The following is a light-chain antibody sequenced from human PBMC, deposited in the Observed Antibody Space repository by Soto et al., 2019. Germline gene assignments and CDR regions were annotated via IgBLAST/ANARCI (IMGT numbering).Light chain of an antibody. Sequence: DIQMTQSPSTLSASVGDRVTITCRASQSISNWLVWYQQKPGKAPKVLIYKASSLESGVPSRFSGSGYGTEFTLTVSSLQPDDFATYYCQHYNSYSEAFGQGTKVDIK. J-gene: IGKJ1*01. CDR3: QHYNSYSEA. CDR1: QSISNW. CDR2: KAS. V-gene: IGKV1-5*03.